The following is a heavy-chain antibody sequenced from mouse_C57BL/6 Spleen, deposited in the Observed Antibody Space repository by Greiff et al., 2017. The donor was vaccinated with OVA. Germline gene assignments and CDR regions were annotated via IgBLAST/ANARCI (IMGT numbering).Heavy chain of an antibody. CDR2: IDPETGGT. V-gene: IGHV1-15*01. J-gene: IGHJ2*01. Sequence: QVQLQQSGAELVRPGASVTLSCKASGYTFTDYEMHWVKQTPVHGLEWIGAIDPETGGTAYNQKFKGKAILTADKSSSTAYMELRSLTSEDSAVYYCTRGTYYGKNFDYWGQGTTLTVSS. CDR3: TRGTYYGKNFDY. CDR1: GYTFTDYE. D-gene: IGHD2-1*01.